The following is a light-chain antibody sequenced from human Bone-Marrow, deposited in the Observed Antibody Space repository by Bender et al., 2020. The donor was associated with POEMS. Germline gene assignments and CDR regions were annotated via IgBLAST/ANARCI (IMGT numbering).Light chain of an antibody. Sequence: QSALTQPASVSGSPGQSVTISCTGTRNDIGGYKYVSWYQQHPGKAPKLIIYEASQRPSGVPDRFSGSKSGNTASLTVSVLQAEDEADYFCSSYAGSKTLVVFGGGTKLTVL. CDR3: SSYAGSKTLVV. CDR1: RNDIGGYKY. V-gene: IGLV2-8*01. J-gene: IGLJ2*01. CDR2: EAS.